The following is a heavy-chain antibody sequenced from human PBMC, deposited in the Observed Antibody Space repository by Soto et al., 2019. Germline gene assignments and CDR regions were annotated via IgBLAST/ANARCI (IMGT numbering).Heavy chain of an antibody. V-gene: IGHV3-21*01. CDR3: ARDTQISASVYYGMEV. CDR1: GFTFRTYS. Sequence: EVQLVESGGGLVKPGGSLRLSCAASGFTFRTYSMNWVRQAPGKGLEWVSSISSSSSYIYNADSVKGLFTISRDNVKNSQYLQLTSRRADDTAVYYFARDTQISASVYYGMEVWCQGTKVTVS. CDR2: ISSSSSYI. J-gene: IGHJ6*02.